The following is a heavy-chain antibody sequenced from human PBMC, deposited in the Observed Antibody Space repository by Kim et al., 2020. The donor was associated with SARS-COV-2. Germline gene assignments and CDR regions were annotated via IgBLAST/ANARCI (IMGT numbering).Heavy chain of an antibody. J-gene: IGHJ5*02. Sequence: ADSVKGRFTISRDNAKNSLYLQMNSLRADDTAVYYCAMSPIAIPAVGWFDPWGQGTLVTVSS. V-gene: IGHV3-11*06. D-gene: IGHD2-2*02. CDR3: AMSPIAIPAVGWFDP.